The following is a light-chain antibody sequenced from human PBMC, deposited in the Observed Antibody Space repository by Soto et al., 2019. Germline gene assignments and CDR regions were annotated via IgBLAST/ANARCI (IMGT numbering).Light chain of an antibody. CDR2: DAS. J-gene: IGKJ1*01. Sequence: EIEMTQSPAALSVSPGQSVTLSCRARQSVSSNLAWYQEKPGQAPRLLVYDASIRATGIPARFSGSWSGTDFTLTISSLEPEDSAVYYCQQRGNWPPTWTFGQGTKGDIK. CDR1: QSVSSN. CDR3: QQRGNWPPTWT. V-gene: IGKV3-11*01.